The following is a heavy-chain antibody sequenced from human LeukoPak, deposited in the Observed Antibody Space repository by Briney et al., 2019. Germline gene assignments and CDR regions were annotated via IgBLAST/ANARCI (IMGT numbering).Heavy chain of an antibody. J-gene: IGHJ4*02. CDR1: GGSISSYY. D-gene: IGHD6-19*01. CDR3: AREGYNSGYYFDY. V-gene: IGHV4-59*01. Sequence: PSETLSLTCTVSGGSISSYYWSWIRQPPGKGLGWIGYIYYSGSTNYNPSLKSRVTISVDTSKNQFSLRLTSVTAADTAVYYCAREGYNSGYYFDYWGQGTLVTVSS. CDR2: IYYSGST.